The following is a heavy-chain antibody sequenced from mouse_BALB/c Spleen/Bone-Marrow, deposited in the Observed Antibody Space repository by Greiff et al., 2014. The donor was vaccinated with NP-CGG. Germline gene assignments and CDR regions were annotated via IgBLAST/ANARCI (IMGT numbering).Heavy chain of an antibody. J-gene: IGHJ3*01. CDR1: GFTFSDYY. Sequence: EVKLMESGGGLVKPGGSLKLSCAASGFTFSDYYMYWVRQTPEKRLEWVATISDGGSYTYYPDSVKGRFTISRDNAKNNLYLQMSRLKSEDTAMYYCARDLITTATSFAYWGQGTLVTVSA. CDR3: ARDLITTATSFAY. D-gene: IGHD1-2*01. CDR2: ISDGGSYT. V-gene: IGHV5-4*02.